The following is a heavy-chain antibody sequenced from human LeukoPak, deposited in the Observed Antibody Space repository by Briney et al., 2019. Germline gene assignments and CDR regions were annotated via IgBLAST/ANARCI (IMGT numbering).Heavy chain of an antibody. J-gene: IGHJ6*03. CDR1: GFTFCTYA. D-gene: IGHD5-18*01. CDR2: ISEDGSSN. Sequence: PGGSLRLSCAASGFTFCTYAMHWVRQAPGKGLEWVAVISEDGSSNYYADSVKGRFTISRDNSKNMLFLEMSSLRAEDTAVNYCARGQLWHRGYHYYMDVWGKGTTVTVSS. V-gene: IGHV3-30*06. CDR3: ARGQLWHRGYHYYMDV.